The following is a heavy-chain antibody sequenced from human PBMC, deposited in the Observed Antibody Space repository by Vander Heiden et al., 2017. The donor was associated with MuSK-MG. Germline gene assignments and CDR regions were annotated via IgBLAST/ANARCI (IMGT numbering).Heavy chain of an antibody. CDR3: ARVAHTDYSTLFDY. Sequence: EIQLVQSGAEVKKSGESLKISCKASGYTFTNNWIGWVRQMSGRGLEWMGSISVSDSETRYSPSFQGQVTISADKSLSTAYLQWSGLKASDSAKYYCARVAHTDYSTLFDYWGQGSLVTVSS. J-gene: IGHJ4*02. CDR2: ISVSDSET. V-gene: IGHV5-51*03. D-gene: IGHD4-17*01. CDR1: GYTFTNNW.